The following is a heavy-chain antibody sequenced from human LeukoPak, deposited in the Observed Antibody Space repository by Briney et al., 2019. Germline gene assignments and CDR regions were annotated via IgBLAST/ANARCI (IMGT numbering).Heavy chain of an antibody. CDR1: GGSISSYY. Sequence: SETLSLTCTVSGGSISSYYWGWIRQPPGKGLEWIGYIYHSGSTNYNPSLKSRVTISVDTSKNQFSLKLSSVTAADTAVYYCARDSSGYYHWFDPWGQGTLVTASS. D-gene: IGHD3-22*01. J-gene: IGHJ5*02. V-gene: IGHV4-59*01. CDR2: IYHSGST. CDR3: ARDSSGYYHWFDP.